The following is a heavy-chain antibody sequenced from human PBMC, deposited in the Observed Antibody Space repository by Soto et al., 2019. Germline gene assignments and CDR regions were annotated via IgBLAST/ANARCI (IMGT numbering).Heavy chain of an antibody. D-gene: IGHD2-2*01. CDR3: ARGDIVVVPAAMFYYYYLDV. Sequence: SETLSLTCAVYGLSFSDYYWTWIRQPPGKGLEWIGEINHSGSTNYNPSLKSRVTISVDTSKNQFSLNLISVTAADTAVYYCARGDIVVVPAAMFYYYYLDVWGQGNTVTVSS. CDR1: GLSFSDYY. J-gene: IGHJ6*03. CDR2: INHSGST. V-gene: IGHV4-34*01.